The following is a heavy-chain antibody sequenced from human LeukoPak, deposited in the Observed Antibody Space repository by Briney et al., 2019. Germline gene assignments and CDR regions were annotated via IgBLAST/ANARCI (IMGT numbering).Heavy chain of an antibody. CDR2: INHSGST. J-gene: IGHJ4*02. CDR3: ARRRRRIAVAGPNLYYFDY. D-gene: IGHD6-19*01. CDR1: GGSINSSDYY. Sequence: SETLSLTCSVSGGSINSSDYYWGWIRQPPGKGLEWIGEINHSGSTNYNPSLKSRVTISVDTSKNQFSLKLSSVAAADTAVYYCARRRRRIAVAGPNLYYFDYWGQGTLVTVSS. V-gene: IGHV4-39*07.